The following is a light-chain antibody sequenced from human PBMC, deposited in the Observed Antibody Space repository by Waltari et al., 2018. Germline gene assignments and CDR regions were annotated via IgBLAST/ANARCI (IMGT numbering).Light chain of an antibody. CDR2: DVY. J-gene: IGLJ2*01. V-gene: IGLV2-14*03. CDR3: RSYTRSGVV. Sequence: QSALTQPASVSGSPGQAILISCTGSGNDIGGYDSISWYQQDPGKAPRLIIYDVYNRPAGVYNRCSGSKSENTAALTISGLQAEDDSIFYCRSYTRSGVVFGGGTKVTVL. CDR1: GNDIGGYDS.